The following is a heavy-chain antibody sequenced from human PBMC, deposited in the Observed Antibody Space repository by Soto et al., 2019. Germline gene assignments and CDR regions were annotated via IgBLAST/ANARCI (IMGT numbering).Heavy chain of an antibody. V-gene: IGHV3-48*02. CDR1: GFTFSSYS. CDR3: ARDPRGRLQNYYYGMDV. J-gene: IGHJ6*02. CDR2: ISSSSSTI. Sequence: GGSLRLSCAASGFTFSSYSMNWVRQAPGKGLEWVSYISSSSSTIYYADSVKGRFTISRDNAKNSLYLQMNSLRDEDTAVYYCARDPRGRLQNYYYGMDVWGQGTTVTVSS. D-gene: IGHD4-4*01.